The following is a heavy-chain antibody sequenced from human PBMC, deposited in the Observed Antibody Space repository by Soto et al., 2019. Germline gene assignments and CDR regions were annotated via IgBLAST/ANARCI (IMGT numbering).Heavy chain of an antibody. CDR2: ISRDGTNK. Sequence: PGGSLRLPCAASGFTFSRYAIHWVRQAPGKGLEWVAVISRDGTNKYYVDSVKGRFTISRDNSRNTLYLQMNSLRHEDAAVYYCRRSRSGAVADSFDFWGQGTLVTVSS. CDR1: GFTFSRYA. D-gene: IGHD3-10*01. J-gene: IGHJ4*02. V-gene: IGHV3-30*04. CDR3: RRSRSGAVADSFDF.